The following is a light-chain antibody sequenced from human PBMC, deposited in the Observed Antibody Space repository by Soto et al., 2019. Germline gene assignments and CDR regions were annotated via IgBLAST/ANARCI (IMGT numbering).Light chain of an antibody. J-gene: IGKJ4*01. CDR2: GAS. Sequence: EIVLTQSPGTLSLSPGEGATLSCRASQSVTSSYLAWYQQKPGQAPRLLIYGASSRATGIPDRFSGSGSGADFTLTISRLEPEDFAVYYCQQYGRSPNTLGVGTKVDIK. V-gene: IGKV3-20*01. CDR3: QQYGRSPNT. CDR1: QSVTSSY.